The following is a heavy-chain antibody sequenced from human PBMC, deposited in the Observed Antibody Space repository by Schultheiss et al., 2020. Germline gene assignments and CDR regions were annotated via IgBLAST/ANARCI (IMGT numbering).Heavy chain of an antibody. D-gene: IGHD5-12*01. CDR1: GFTFSSYA. Sequence: GESLKISCAASGFTFSSYAMSWVRQAPGKGLEWVSAISGSGGSTYYADSVKGRFTISRDNSKNTLYLQMNSLRAEDTAVYYCAKSWYQRLRPIYDYWGQGTLVTVSS. V-gene: IGHV3-23*01. CDR3: AKSWYQRLRPIYDY. J-gene: IGHJ4*02. CDR2: ISGSGGST.